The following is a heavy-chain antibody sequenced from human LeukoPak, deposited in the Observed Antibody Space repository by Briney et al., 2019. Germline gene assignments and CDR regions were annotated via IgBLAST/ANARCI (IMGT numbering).Heavy chain of an antibody. D-gene: IGHD1-1*01. CDR2: IIPILGIA. CDR3: ARGWYNWNEGFDY. CDR1: GGTFSSYT. J-gene: IGHJ4*02. Sequence: ASVKISCKASGGTFSSYTISWVRQAPGQGLEWMGRIIPILGIANYAQKFQGRVTITAGKSTSTAYMELSSLTDEDTAVYYCARGWYNWNEGFDYWGQGTLVTVSS. V-gene: IGHV1-69*02.